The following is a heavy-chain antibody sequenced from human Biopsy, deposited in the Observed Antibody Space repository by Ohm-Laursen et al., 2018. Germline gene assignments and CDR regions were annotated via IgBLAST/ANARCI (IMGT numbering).Heavy chain of an antibody. V-gene: IGHV4-59*08. CDR2: IFYSGST. CDR3: AKQWSYYESFTQHYRGDFDY. CDR1: GGSISSSY. J-gene: IGHJ4*02. D-gene: IGHD3-16*01. Sequence: SQTLSLTCSVSGGSISSSYWSWIRQPPGKGLEWIGYIFYSGSTSYNPSLKSRVTISADTSKNQLSLTLSSLTAADTAVYFCAKQWSYYESFTQHYRGDFDYWGQGTLVIVSS.